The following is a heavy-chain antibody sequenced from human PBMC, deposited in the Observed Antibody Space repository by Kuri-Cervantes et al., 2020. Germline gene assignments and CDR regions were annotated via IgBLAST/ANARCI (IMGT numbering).Heavy chain of an antibody. J-gene: IGHJ4*02. Sequence: GESLKISCKGSGYSFTSYWIGWVRQMPGKGLEWMGIIYPGDSDTRYSPSFQGQVTISADKSISTAYLQWSSLKASDTAMHYCARPSSLGYSSGWYYFDYWGQGTLVTVSS. CDR2: IYPGDSDT. V-gene: IGHV5-51*01. CDR3: ARPSSLGYSSGWYYFDY. CDR1: GYSFTSYW. D-gene: IGHD6-19*01.